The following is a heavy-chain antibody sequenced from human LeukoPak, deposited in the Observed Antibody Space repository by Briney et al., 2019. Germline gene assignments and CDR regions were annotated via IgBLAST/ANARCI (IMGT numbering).Heavy chain of an antibody. CDR1: GLTVSGKY. V-gene: IGHV3-53*01. Sequence: PGGSLRLSCAASGLTVSGKYMMWVRQAPGKGLEWVSLIYSGGRPYYADSVEGRFTISRDNFNKMLYLEMNNLRAEDTAVYYCAKRSDYDTTGYLRHFDYWGQGTLVTVSS. CDR2: IYSGGRP. CDR3: AKRSDYDTTGYLRHFDY. J-gene: IGHJ4*02. D-gene: IGHD3-22*01.